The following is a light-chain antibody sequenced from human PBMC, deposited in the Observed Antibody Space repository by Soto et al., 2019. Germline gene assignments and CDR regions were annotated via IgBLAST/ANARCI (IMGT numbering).Light chain of an antibody. CDR1: QSVSNNY. V-gene: IGKV3-20*01. CDR2: GAS. Sequence: EIVLTQSACTLSLSPGERATLSCGASQSVSNNYLAWYQQKPGQAPRLLIYGASNRATGIPDRFSGTGSGTDFTLTVSSLQSEDFAVYYCQQYDNWPQTFGQGTKVDIK. CDR3: QQYDNWPQT. J-gene: IGKJ1*01.